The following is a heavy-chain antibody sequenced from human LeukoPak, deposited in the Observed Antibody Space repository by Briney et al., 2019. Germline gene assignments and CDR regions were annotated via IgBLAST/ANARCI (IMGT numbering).Heavy chain of an antibody. CDR2: INPYSGGT. V-gene: IGHV1-2*02. CDR3: AADPCGYGYSNGLAVEH. Sequence: ASVKVSCKASGYTFTGYYMHWVRQAPGQGLEWMGWINPYSGGTNYAQKFQGRVTMTRDTSISTAYMELIRLRSDDTAVYYGAADPCGYGYSNGLAVEHWGQGTLVTVSS. J-gene: IGHJ4*02. D-gene: IGHD5-18*01. CDR1: GYTFTGYY.